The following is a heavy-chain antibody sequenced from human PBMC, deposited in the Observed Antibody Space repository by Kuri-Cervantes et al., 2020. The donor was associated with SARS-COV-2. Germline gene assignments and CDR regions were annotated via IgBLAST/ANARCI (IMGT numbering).Heavy chain of an antibody. Sequence: GSLRLSCTVSGGSVRSGSYYWSWIRQPPRKGLEWLGYMYYTGSTNYNPSLKSRVTISVDTSKNQFSLKLSSVTAADTAVYYCARDLPGYCSGGSCGGQFGYWGQGTLVTVSS. CDR1: GGSVRSGSYY. V-gene: IGHV4-61*01. J-gene: IGHJ4*02. CDR3: ARDLPGYCSGGSCGGQFGY. CDR2: MYYTGST. D-gene: IGHD2-15*01.